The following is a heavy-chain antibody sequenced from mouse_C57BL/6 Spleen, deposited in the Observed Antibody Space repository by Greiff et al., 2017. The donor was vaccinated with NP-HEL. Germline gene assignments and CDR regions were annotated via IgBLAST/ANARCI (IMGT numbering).Heavy chain of an antibody. Sequence: QVQLQQSGAELVKPGASVKISCKASGYAFSSYWMNWVKQRPGKGLEWIGQIYPGDGDTNYNGKFKGKATLTADKSSSTAYMQLSSLTSEDSAVYFCAVTGSTPDFDYWGQGTTLTVSS. CDR2: IYPGDGDT. D-gene: IGHD4-1*01. J-gene: IGHJ2*01. CDR3: AVTGSTPDFDY. V-gene: IGHV1-80*01. CDR1: GYAFSSYW.